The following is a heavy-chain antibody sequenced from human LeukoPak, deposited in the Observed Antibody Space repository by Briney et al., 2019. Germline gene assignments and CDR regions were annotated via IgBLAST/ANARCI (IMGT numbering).Heavy chain of an antibody. CDR3: ASGITMVRGYYMDV. J-gene: IGHJ6*03. CDR2: IIPIFGTA. CDR1: GGTFSSYA. Sequence: ASVKVSCKASGGTFSSYAISWVRQAPGQGLEWMGGIIPIFGTANYAQKFQGRVTMTRDTSTSTVYMELSSLRSEDTAVYYCASGITMVRGYYMDVWGKGTTVTISS. V-gene: IGHV1-69*05. D-gene: IGHD3-10*01.